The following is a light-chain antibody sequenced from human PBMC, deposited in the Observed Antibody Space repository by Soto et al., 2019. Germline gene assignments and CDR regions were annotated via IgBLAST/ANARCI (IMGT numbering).Light chain of an antibody. CDR3: LQLYNFSWT. J-gene: IGKJ1*01. CDR2: AAS. CDR1: QGIRND. Sequence: AIQMTQSPSSLSASVGDRVTISRRASQGIRNDLAWYQQKPGRAPKLLIFAASNLQSGVPSRFSGSGSGTDFTLTISRLQPEDFATYYCLQLYNFSWTFGQGTK. V-gene: IGKV1-6*01.